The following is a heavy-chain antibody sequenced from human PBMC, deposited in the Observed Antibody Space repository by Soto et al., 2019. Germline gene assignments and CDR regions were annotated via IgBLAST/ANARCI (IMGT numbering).Heavy chain of an antibody. J-gene: IGHJ4*02. CDR3: ARESEDLTSNFDY. Sequence: GSLRLSCAASGFTFTRYSMNWVRQAPGEGLEWVSAISSTTNYIYYGDSMKCRFTISRDNAKNSLYLEMNSLRAEDTAVYYCARESEDLTSNFDYWGQGTLVTVS. CDR2: ISSTTNYI. V-gene: IGHV3-21*06. CDR1: GFTFTRYS.